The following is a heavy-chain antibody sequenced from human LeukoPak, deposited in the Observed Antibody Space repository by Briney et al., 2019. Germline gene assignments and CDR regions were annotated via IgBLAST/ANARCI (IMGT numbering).Heavy chain of an antibody. CDR3: ARVKRLTYYDFWSGYEDY. V-gene: IGHV3-30-3*01. D-gene: IGHD3-3*01. Sequence: PGGSQRLSCAASGFTFSSYAMHWVRQAPGKGLEWVAVISYDGSNKYYADSVKGRFTISRDNSKNTLYLQMNSLRAEDTAVYYCARVKRLTYYDFWSGYEDYWGQGTLVTVSS. CDR2: ISYDGSNK. J-gene: IGHJ4*02. CDR1: GFTFSSYA.